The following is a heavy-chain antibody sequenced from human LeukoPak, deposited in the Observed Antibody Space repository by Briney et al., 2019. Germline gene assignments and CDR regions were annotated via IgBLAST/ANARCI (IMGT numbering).Heavy chain of an antibody. D-gene: IGHD5-12*01. V-gene: IGHV4-39*01. CDR2: IYYSGST. CDR3: ARRGGYDTPAFDY. J-gene: IGHJ4*02. CDR1: GGSISSSSYY. Sequence: SETLSLTCTVSGGSISSSSYYWGWIRQPPGKGLEWIGSIYYSGSTYYNPSLKSRVTISVDTSKNQFSLKLSSVTAADTAAYYCARRGGYDTPAFDYWGQGTLVTVSS.